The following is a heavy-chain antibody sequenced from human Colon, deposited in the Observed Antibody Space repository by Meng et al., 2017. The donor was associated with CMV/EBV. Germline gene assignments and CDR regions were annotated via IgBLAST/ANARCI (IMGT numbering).Heavy chain of an antibody. J-gene: IGHJ4*02. CDR2: IKGDGSQM. V-gene: IGHV3-7*01. CDR3: ARGCVTPCGGLSL. D-gene: IGHD2-21*01. CDR1: GFTFSDYW. Sequence: GESLKISCTASGFTFSDYWMSWVRQAPGKGLEWVANIKGDGSQMHYVDSVRGRFTISRDNSQSSVFLQMNSLRAEDTAVYFCARGCVTPCGGLSLWGQGTLVTVSS.